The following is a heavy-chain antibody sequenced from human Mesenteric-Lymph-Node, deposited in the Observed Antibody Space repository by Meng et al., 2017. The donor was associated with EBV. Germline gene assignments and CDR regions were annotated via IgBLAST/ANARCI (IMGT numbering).Heavy chain of an antibody. V-gene: IGHV4-34*12. CDR1: GASFSVYY. D-gene: IGHD3-16*01. J-gene: IGHJ4*02. CDR3: ATGWGKANY. Sequence: WGAGILKPSGPSPPPCDVYGASFSVYYWRWNPQPPGRGLEWIGDVIHSGNTSYSPSLKSRVTISVDTSKRQFSLKLRSMTAADTAVYYCATGWGKANYWGQGTLVTVSS. CDR2: VIHSGNT.